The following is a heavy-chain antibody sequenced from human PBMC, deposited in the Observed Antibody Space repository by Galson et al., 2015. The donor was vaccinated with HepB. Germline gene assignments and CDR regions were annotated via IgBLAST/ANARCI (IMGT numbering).Heavy chain of an antibody. CDR3: AKGGLGVRGVITY. CDR1: GFTFSSYA. J-gene: IGHJ4*02. Sequence: SLRLSCAASGFTFSSYAMSWVRQAPGKGLEWVSAISGSGGSTYYADSVKGRFTISRDNSKNTLYLQMNSLRAEDTAVYYCAKGGLGVRGVITYWGQGTLVTVSS. CDR2: ISGSGGST. V-gene: IGHV3-23*01. D-gene: IGHD3-10*01.